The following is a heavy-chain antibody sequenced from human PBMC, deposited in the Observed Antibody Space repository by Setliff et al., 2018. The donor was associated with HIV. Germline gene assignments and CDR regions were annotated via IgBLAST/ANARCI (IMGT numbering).Heavy chain of an antibody. CDR3: VRQRAVTGHSFDS. D-gene: IGHD6-19*01. V-gene: IGHV4-39*01. CDR2: VYYSGST. Sequence: SETLSLTCTVSGVSTSSSSYYWGWIRQPPGKGLDWIGYVYYSGSTYYSPSLKSRLTISVDTSKNHFSLRLSSVTAADKAGYYWVRQRAVTGHSFDSWGPGALVTVSS. J-gene: IGHJ4*02. CDR1: GVSTSSSSYY.